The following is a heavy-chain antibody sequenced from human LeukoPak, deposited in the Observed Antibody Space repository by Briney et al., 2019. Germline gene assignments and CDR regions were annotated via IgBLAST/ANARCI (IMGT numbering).Heavy chain of an antibody. D-gene: IGHD3-22*01. Sequence: GGSLRLSCAASGFTFSSYSMNWVRQALGKGLEWVSSISSSSSYIYYADSVKSRFTISRDNAKNSLYLQMNSLRAEDTAVYYCARDHYYDSSGYYYSGDYWGQGTLVTVSS. J-gene: IGHJ4*02. V-gene: IGHV3-21*01. CDR3: ARDHYYDSSGYYYSGDY. CDR1: GFTFSSYS. CDR2: ISSSSSYI.